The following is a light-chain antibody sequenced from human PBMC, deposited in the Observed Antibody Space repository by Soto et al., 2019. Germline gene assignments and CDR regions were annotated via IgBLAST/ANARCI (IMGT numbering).Light chain of an antibody. Sequence: IQMTQCPSTLSASVGDRVTITFRASQSVRSWLAWYQQKPGRAPKLLIYDASNLEAGVPSRFRGSGSGTDFTFTISRLQPEDIATYYCQQYENLPTFGQGTRLEI. CDR3: QQYENLPT. CDR2: DAS. CDR1: QSVRSW. J-gene: IGKJ5*01. V-gene: IGKV1-33*01.